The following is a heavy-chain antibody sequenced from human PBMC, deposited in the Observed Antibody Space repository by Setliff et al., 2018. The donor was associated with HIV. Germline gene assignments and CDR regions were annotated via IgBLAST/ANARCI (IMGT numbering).Heavy chain of an antibody. V-gene: IGHV4-34*01. D-gene: IGHD6-13*01. J-gene: IGHJ6*03. CDR2: INHSGRT. CDR3: VRVSCSSWYSIPRNYYYSMDV. CDR1: GGSFSGYC. Sequence: PSETLSLTCAVYGGSFSGYCWGWIRQPPGKGLEWIGEINHSGRTKYNPSPKSRVTTSVDTSKNQFSLRLSSVTAADTAVYYCVRVSCSSWYSIPRNYYYSMDVWGEGTTVTVSS.